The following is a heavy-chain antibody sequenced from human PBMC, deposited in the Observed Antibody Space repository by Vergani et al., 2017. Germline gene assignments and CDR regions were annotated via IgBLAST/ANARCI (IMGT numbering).Heavy chain of an antibody. D-gene: IGHD6-19*01. Sequence: QLQLQESGPGLVKPSETLSLTCTVSGGSITYGAFYWGWIRQSPGKGLEWIGSIYYSENKFYNPSLESRVTLSIDTTKNQFSLKLKSVTAAETAVYYCARCFRDEGMIYGWTVENWFDPWGQGTLVTVSS. J-gene: IGHJ5*02. CDR1: GGSITYGAFY. V-gene: IGHV4-39*01. CDR2: IYYSENK. CDR3: ARCFRDEGMIYGWTVENWFDP.